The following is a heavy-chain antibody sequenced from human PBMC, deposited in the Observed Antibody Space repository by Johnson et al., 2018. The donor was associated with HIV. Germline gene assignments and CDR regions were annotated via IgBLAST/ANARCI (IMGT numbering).Heavy chain of an antibody. V-gene: IGHV3-23*04. Sequence: VQLVESGGVVVQPGGSLRLSCAASGFTFSSYAMSWVRQAPGKGLEWVSAISGSGGSTYYADSVKGRFTISRDNSKNTLYLQMNSLRAEDTAVYYCAKDSKRELLQGKDAFESWGQGKMVTGSS. CDR3: AKDSKRELLQGKDAFES. D-gene: IGHD1-26*01. CDR2: ISGSGGST. CDR1: GFTFSSYA. J-gene: IGHJ3*02.